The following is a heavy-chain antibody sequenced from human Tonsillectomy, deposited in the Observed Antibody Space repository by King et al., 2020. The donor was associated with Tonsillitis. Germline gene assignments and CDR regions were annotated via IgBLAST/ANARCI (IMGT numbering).Heavy chain of an antibody. CDR1: GFNFGTYG. V-gene: IGHV3-33*05. J-gene: IGHJ5*02. CDR3: VRHMEGGSGRGP. D-gene: IGHD3-10*01. CDR2: ISYDGNEK. Sequence: VQLVESGGGVVQPGRSLGLSCVASGFNFGTYGMHWVRQAPGKGLEWVALISYDGNEKYYVDSVKGRFTISRDNSKNTVHLQMNSLRAEDTAVYYCVRHMEGGSGRGPWGQGTLVTVSS.